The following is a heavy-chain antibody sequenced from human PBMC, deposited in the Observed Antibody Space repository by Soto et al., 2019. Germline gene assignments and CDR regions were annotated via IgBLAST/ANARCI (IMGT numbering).Heavy chain of an antibody. D-gene: IGHD2-2*01. Sequence: GGSQRLSYAASGFTFSGYAVSWVRQAPGKGLEWVSAISGSGGSTYYADSVKGRFTISRDNSKNTLYLQMNSLRAEDTAVYYCAKGGAQLLHYNWFDPWGQGTLVTVSS. V-gene: IGHV3-23*01. J-gene: IGHJ5*02. CDR2: ISGSGGST. CDR3: AKGGAQLLHYNWFDP. CDR1: GFTFSGYA.